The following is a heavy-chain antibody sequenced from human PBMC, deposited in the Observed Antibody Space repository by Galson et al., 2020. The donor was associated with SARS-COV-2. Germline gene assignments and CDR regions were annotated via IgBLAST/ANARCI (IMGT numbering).Heavy chain of an antibody. CDR1: GFIFSDYA. J-gene: IGHJ5*02. Sequence: GGSLRLSCSASGFIFSDYAMHWVRKAPGKGLENVSEISSNGETSFYADSVKGRFTMYRDNSKNMFYLQMTALRLEDTASYFCLSYSSTRQNHWGQGTLVTVSS. D-gene: IGHD2-2*01. CDR2: ISSNGETS. V-gene: IGHV3-64D*06. CDR3: LSYSSTRQNH.